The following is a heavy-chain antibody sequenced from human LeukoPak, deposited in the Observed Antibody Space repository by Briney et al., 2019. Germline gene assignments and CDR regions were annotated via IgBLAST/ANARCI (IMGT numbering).Heavy chain of an antibody. Sequence: SETLSLTCTVSGGSISSGGYYWSWIRQPPGKGLEWIGYIYHSGSTYYNPSLKSRVTISVDRSKNQFSLKLSSVTAADTAVYYCARNRLSHTRYENGGYQSYYYMDAWGKGTTVTVSS. CDR3: ARNRLSHTRYENGGYQSYYYMDA. J-gene: IGHJ6*03. CDR1: GGSISSGGYY. V-gene: IGHV4-30-2*01. CDR2: IYHSGST. D-gene: IGHD2-2*01.